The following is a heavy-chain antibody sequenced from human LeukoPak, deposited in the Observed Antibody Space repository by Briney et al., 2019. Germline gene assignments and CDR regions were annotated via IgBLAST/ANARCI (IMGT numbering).Heavy chain of an antibody. J-gene: IGHJ6*04. CDR2: ISSSGSTI. V-gene: IGHV3-48*03. Sequence: GGSLRLSCATSGFSFSRYEMNWVRQAPGKGLEWVSYISSSGSTIYYADSVKGRFTISRDNAKNSLYLQMNSLRAEDTAVYYCAELGITMIGGVWGKGTTVTISS. D-gene: IGHD3-10*02. CDR3: AELGITMIGGV. CDR1: GFSFSRYE.